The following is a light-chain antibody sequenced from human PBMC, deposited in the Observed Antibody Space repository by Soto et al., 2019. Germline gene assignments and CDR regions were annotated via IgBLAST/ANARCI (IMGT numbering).Light chain of an antibody. J-gene: IGKJ1*01. Sequence: EIVLIQSPATLSLSPGERATLSCRASQSVGSYLAWYQQKPGQAPRLLIYGASSRATGIPDRFSGSGSGTDFTLTISRLEPEDFAVYYCQQYGSSPSTFGQGTKVDIK. V-gene: IGKV3-20*01. CDR2: GAS. CDR1: QSVGSY. CDR3: QQYGSSPST.